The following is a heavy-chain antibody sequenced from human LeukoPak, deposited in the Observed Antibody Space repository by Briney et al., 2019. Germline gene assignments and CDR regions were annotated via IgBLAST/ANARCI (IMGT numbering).Heavy chain of an antibody. D-gene: IGHD1-1*01. CDR3: ARTDDGNYYYGMDV. V-gene: IGHV4-39*07. CDR2: IYYSGST. CDR1: GGSISSSSYY. Sequence: SETLSLTCTVSGGSISSSSYYWGWIRQPPGKGLEWIGSIYYSGSTYYNPSLKSRVTISVDTSKNQFSLKLSSVTAADTAVYYCARTDDGNYYYGMDVWGQGTTVTVSS. J-gene: IGHJ6*02.